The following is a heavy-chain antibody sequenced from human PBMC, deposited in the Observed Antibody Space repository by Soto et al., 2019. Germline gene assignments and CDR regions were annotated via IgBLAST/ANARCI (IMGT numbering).Heavy chain of an antibody. J-gene: IGHJ6*02. CDR2: IYYSGST. V-gene: IGHV4-39*01. CDR3: ARSRIAARRYCYYGMDV. CDR1: GGSISSSSYY. D-gene: IGHD6-6*01. Sequence: TLSLTCTVSGGSISSSSYYWGWIRQPPGKGLEWIGSIYYSGSTYYNPSLKSRVTISVDTSKNQFSLKLSSVTAADTAVYYCARSRIAARRYCYYGMDVWGQGTTVTVSS.